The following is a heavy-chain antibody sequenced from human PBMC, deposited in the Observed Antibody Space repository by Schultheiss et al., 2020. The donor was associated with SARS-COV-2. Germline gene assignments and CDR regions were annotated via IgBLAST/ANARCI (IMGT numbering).Heavy chain of an antibody. CDR1: GFTFSTYA. V-gene: IGHV3-23*01. CDR2: ISGSAIST. D-gene: IGHD3-22*01. CDR3: AKDLATYYYDSSPTQPLVY. J-gene: IGHJ4*02. Sequence: GGSLRLSCAASGFTFSTYAMNWVRQAPGKRLEWVSGISGSAISTFYADSVKGRFTISRDNSLNTLFLEMNSLRAEDTAVYYCAKDLATYYYDSSPTQPLVYWGQGTLVTVSS.